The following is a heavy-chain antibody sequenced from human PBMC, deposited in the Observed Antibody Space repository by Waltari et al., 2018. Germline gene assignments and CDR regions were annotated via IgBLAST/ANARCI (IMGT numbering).Heavy chain of an antibody. V-gene: IGHV4-59*01. CDR1: GGSISSYY. CDR2: IYYSGST. CDR3: ARLSDQLGYCSGGSCPFDP. J-gene: IGHJ5*02. D-gene: IGHD2-15*01. Sequence: QVQLQESGPGLVKPSETLSLTCTVSGGSISSYYWRWIRQPPGKGLEWIGYIYYSGSTNYNPSLKSRVTISVDTSKNQFSLKLSSVTAADTAVYYCARLSDQLGYCSGGSCPFDPWGQGTLVTVSS.